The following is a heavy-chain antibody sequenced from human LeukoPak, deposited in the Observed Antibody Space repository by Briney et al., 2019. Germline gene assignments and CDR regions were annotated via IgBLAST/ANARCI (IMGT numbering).Heavy chain of an antibody. CDR1: GFTSSSYA. Sequence: GGSLRLSCAASGFTSSSYAMSWVRQAPGKGLEWVSAISGSGGSTYYAGSVKGRFTISRDNAKNSLYLQMNSLRAEDTALYYCARDPRGYTYGYWYFDLWGRGTLVTVSS. V-gene: IGHV3-23*01. D-gene: IGHD5-18*01. CDR2: ISGSGGST. J-gene: IGHJ2*01. CDR3: ARDPRGYTYGYWYFDL.